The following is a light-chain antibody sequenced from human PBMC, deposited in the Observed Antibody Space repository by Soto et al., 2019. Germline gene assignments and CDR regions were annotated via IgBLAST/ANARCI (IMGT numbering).Light chain of an antibody. V-gene: IGKV3-11*01. CDR2: DAS. CDR1: QSVSSY. Sequence: EIVLTQSPATLSLSPGERATLSCRASQSVSSYLAWYQQKPGQAPRLLIYDASNRATGIPARFSGSGSGTDFTLTISSLEPEDFAVYYCQQYHSSPRTFGQGTKVDIK. J-gene: IGKJ1*01. CDR3: QQYHSSPRT.